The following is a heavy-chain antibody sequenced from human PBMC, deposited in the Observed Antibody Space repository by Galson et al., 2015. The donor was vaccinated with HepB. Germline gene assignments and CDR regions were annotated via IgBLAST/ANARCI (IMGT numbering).Heavy chain of an antibody. CDR1: GFTFSSYA. D-gene: IGHD1-26*01. J-gene: IGHJ1*01. V-gene: IGHV3-23*01. CDR3: AKGQERIVGAPAPPTPPHPRPTPQVAYFQH. Sequence: SLRLSCAASGFTFSSYAMRWVRQAPGKGLEWVSAISGSGGSTYYADSVKGRFTISSDNSKNTLYLQMNSLRAEDTAVYYCAKGQERIVGAPAPPTPPHPRPTPQVAYFQHWGQGTLVTVSS. CDR2: ISGSGGST.